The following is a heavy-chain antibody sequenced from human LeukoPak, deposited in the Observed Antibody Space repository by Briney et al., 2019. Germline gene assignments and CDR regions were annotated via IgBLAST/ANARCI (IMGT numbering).Heavy chain of an antibody. CDR1: GFTLSRNY. J-gene: IGHJ4*02. CDR2: MYSDGRT. CDR3: AGQLGRSGHSY. V-gene: IGHV3-66*04. Sequence: GGSLRLSCAASGFTLSRNYVSWVRHAPGKGLEWVSIMYSDGRTSYADSVKGRFTISRDNSNNALYLQMNSLRVEDTALYYCAGQLGRSGHSYWGQGALVTVSS. D-gene: IGHD2-15*01.